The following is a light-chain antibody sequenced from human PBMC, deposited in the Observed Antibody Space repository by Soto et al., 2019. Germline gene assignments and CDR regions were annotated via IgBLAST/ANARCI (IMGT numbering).Light chain of an antibody. CDR1: QTITNNY. Sequence: EIVLTQSPGTLSLSPGERATLFCRASQTITNNYLAWYQQKPGQAPRLLIYDASRRATGIPDGFSGSGSGSAFTLIISRLEPEEFAVYFCQQCSFSPRTFGQGTKVEIK. CDR2: DAS. V-gene: IGKV3-20*01. CDR3: QQCSFSPRT. J-gene: IGKJ1*01.